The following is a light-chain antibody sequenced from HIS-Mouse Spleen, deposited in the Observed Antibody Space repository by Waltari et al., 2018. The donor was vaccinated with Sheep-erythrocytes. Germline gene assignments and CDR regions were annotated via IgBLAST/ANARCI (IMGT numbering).Light chain of an antibody. CDR3: CSYAGSYNYV. Sequence: QSPLTQPRSVSGSPGQSATISCTGTSSAVGGYNYVSWYQQHPGKAPKLMIYDVSKRPSGVPDRFSGSKSGNTASLTISGLQAEDEADYYCCSYAGSYNYVFGTGTKVTVL. CDR1: SSAVGGYNY. J-gene: IGLJ1*01. CDR2: DVS. V-gene: IGLV2-11*01.